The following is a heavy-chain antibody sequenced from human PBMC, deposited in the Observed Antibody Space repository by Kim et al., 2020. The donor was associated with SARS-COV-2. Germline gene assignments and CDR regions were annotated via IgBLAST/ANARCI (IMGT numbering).Heavy chain of an antibody. CDR3: ARDLGCSGGSCYKKTFDC. D-gene: IGHD2-15*01. V-gene: IGHV3-11*06. Sequence: KGRFTISRDNAKNSLYLQMNSLGAEDTAVYYCARDLGCSGGSCYKKTFDCWGQGTLVTVSS. J-gene: IGHJ4*02.